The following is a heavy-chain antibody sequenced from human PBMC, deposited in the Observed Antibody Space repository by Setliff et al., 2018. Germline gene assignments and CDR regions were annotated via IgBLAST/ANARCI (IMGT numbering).Heavy chain of an antibody. CDR2: INPNSGGP. CDR1: GYTFTGGYY. D-gene: IGHD7-27*01. J-gene: IGHJ3*01. V-gene: IGHV1-2*02. Sequence: ASVKVSCKASGYTFTGGYYIHWFRQAPGQGLEWMGWINPNSGGPKYAQNFQGRVTMTRDTSITTAYMELSSLRSDDTAVYYCARKMGTIAFDFWGQGTMVTVSS. CDR3: ARKMGTIAFDF.